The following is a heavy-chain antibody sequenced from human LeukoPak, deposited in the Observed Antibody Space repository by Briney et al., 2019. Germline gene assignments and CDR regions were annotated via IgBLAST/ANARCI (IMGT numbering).Heavy chain of an antibody. CDR2: IYPRDGST. V-gene: IGHV1-46*01. D-gene: IGHD2-2*01. CDR3: ARESYYCSSTSCYYSYGMDV. CDR1: GYTFTSNY. J-gene: IGHJ6*02. Sequence: ASVKVSCKASGYTFTSNYIHWVRQAPGQGLEWMGMIYPRDGSTSYAQKFQGRVTVTRDTSTSTVHMELSGLRSEDTAVYYCARESYYCSSTSCYYSYGMDVWGQGTTVTVSS.